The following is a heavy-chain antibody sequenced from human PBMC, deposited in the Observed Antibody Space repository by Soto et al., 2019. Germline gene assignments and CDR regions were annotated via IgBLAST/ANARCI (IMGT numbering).Heavy chain of an antibody. Sequence: PGGSLRLSCEASGFNFSRSWMSWVRQAPGKGLEWVANMKEDGSEKYYADSVRGRFTISRDNAKNSVHLRMNSLRVEDTAVYYCARGFYTDYWGQGALVTVSS. CDR2: MKEDGSEK. D-gene: IGHD3-3*01. J-gene: IGHJ4*02. V-gene: IGHV3-7*01. CDR3: ARGFYTDY. CDR1: GFNFSRSW.